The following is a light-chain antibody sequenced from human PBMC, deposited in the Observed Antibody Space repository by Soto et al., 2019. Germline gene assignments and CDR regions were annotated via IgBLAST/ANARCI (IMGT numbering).Light chain of an antibody. V-gene: IGLV1-40*01. CDR2: ENN. CDR3: QSYDSSLSGYV. CDR1: SSNIGAGYE. Sequence: QAVVTQPPSVSEAPGQRVTISCTGSSSNIGAGYEAHWYQQVPGTAPKLLIYENNNRPSGVPDRFSGSKSGTSASLAITGLQAEDEAEYYCQSYDSSLSGYVFGTVTQLTVL. J-gene: IGLJ1*01.